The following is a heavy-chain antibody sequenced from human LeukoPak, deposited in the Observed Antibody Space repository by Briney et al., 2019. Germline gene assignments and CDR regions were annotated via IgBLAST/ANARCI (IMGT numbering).Heavy chain of an antibody. Sequence: GESLKISCKGSGYTFTNYWIGWVRQMPGKGLEWMGVIYPGDSDTRYSPSFQGQVTISVDRSINTAYLQWSSLKASDTAMYYCVRKIPAVVDSWGQGTLVTVSS. V-gene: IGHV5-51*01. CDR3: VRKIPAVVDS. J-gene: IGHJ4*02. D-gene: IGHD4-23*01. CDR2: IYPGDSDT. CDR1: GYTFTNYW.